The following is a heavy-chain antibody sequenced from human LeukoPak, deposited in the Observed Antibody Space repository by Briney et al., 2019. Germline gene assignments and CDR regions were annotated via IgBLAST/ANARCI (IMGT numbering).Heavy chain of an antibody. Sequence: PGGSLRLSCAASGFTFSSYTMNWVRQGPGKGLEWVSCISSSSSYIYYADSVKGRFTISRDNAKNSLYLQVNSLRAEDTAVYYCARGVDSYGPLDYYYYMDVWGKGTTVTVSS. CDR3: ARGVDSYGPLDYYYYMDV. D-gene: IGHD5-18*01. V-gene: IGHV3-21*01. CDR1: GFTFSSYT. J-gene: IGHJ6*03. CDR2: ISSSSSYI.